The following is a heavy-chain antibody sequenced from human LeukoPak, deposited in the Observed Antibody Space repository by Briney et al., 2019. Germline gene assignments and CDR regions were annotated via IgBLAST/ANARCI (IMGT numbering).Heavy chain of an antibody. CDR1: GGSTSSSDYY. V-gene: IGHV4-39*01. Sequence: SETLSLTCTVSGGSTSSSDYYWGWIRQPPDEGLEWIASIRYSGNTYHNPSLKSRVTISVDTSKNQFSLKVNSVTASDTAVYYCARRFAPSRNDAFDIWGQGTMVTVSS. J-gene: IGHJ3*02. D-gene: IGHD3-10*01. CDR2: IRYSGNT. CDR3: ARRFAPSRNDAFDI.